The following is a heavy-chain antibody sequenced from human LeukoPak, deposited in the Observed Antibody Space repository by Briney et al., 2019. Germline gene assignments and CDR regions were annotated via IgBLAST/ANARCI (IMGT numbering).Heavy chain of an antibody. Sequence: PGGSLRLSCAASGLTISIHWMNWVRQAPGKGLECVANINQDGSDKYYVDSVKGRFTISRDNTKNSLYLQMNSLRAEDTAVYYCVGGDYWGQGTLVTVSS. CDR1: GLTISIHW. V-gene: IGHV3-7*01. CDR2: INQDGSDK. J-gene: IGHJ4*02. CDR3: VGGDY.